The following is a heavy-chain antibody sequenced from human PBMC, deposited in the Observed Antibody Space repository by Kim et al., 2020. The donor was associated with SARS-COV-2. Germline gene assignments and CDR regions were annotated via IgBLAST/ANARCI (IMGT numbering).Heavy chain of an antibody. D-gene: IGHD7-27*01. V-gene: IGHV1-2*02. CDR3: ARRMTGDRWYFDL. CDR2: PNVGDT. J-gene: IGHJ2*01. Sequence: PNVGDTRYAQKFQGRVTMTRDTSIRTAYMELSGLRSDDTAVYYCARRMTGDRWYFDLWGRGTLVTVSS.